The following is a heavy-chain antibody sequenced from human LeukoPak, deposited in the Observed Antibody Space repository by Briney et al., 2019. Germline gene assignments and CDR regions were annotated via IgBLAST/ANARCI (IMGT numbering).Heavy chain of an antibody. D-gene: IGHD3-10*01. J-gene: IGHJ5*02. V-gene: IGHV3-53*01. CDR1: GFTVSSNY. CDR2: IYSGGST. CDR3: ARTWFGESHNWFDP. Sequence: PGGSLRLSCAASGFTVSSNYMRWVRQAPGKGLEWVSVIYSGGSTYYADSVKGRFTISRDNSKNTLYLQMNSLRAEDTAVYYCARTWFGESHNWFDPWGQGTLVTVSS.